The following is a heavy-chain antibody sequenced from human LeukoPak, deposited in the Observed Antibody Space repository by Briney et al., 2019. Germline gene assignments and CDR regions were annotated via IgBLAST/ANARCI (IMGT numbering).Heavy chain of an antibody. V-gene: IGHV3-30*02. CDR2: IQYDGNNK. J-gene: IGHJ1*01. Sequence: GGSLRLSCAASGFTVSFNCMHWVRQAPGKGLEWVALIQYDGNNKYYTDSVKGRFTISRDNSKNTLYLQMNSLRPEDTAVYYFAKGHMTTYFQHCDQGTLVTVSS. D-gene: IGHD4-11*01. CDR3: AKGHMTTYFQH. CDR1: GFTVSFNC.